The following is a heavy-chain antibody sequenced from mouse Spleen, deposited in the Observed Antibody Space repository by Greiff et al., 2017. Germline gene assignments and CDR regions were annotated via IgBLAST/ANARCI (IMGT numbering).Heavy chain of an antibody. J-gene: IGHJ4*01. Sequence: QVQLKQPGAELVMPGASVKLSCKASGYTFTSYWMHWVKQRPGQGLEWIGEIDPSDSYTNYNQKFKGKATLTVDKSSSTAYMQLSSLTSEDSAVYYCAREDSNYHFYYAMDYWGQGTSVTVSS. V-gene: IGHV1-69*01. D-gene: IGHD2-5*01. CDR2: IDPSDSYT. CDR1: GYTFTSYW. CDR3: AREDSNYHFYYAMDY.